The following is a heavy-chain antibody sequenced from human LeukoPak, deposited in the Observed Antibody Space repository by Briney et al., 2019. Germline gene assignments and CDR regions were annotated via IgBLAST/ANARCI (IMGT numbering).Heavy chain of an antibody. Sequence: GGSPRLSCAASGFTFSDYYMDWVRQAPGKGLEWVGRSRNKANGYTTEYAASVKGRFTISRDDSKNSVYLQMNSLEIEDTAVYYCSRALPYTNYYFDYWGQGTLVTVSS. D-gene: IGHD3-10*01. CDR3: SRALPYTNYYFDY. V-gene: IGHV3-72*01. CDR2: SRNKANGYTT. J-gene: IGHJ4*02. CDR1: GFTFSDYY.